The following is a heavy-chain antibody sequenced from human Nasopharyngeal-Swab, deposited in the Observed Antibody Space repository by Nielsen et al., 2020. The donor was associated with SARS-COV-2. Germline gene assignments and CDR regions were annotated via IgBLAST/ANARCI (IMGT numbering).Heavy chain of an antibody. CDR2: IYDSGST. D-gene: IGHD6-19*01. Sequence: SETLSLTCTVSGGSISSYYWSWIRQPPGKGLEWIGYIYDSGSTHYNPSLKSRFTISVDTSKNQFSLKLSSVTAADTAVYYCARRAGSGWYGYWGQGTLVTVSS. V-gene: IGHV4-59*01. J-gene: IGHJ4*02. CDR3: ARRAGSGWYGY. CDR1: GGSISSYY.